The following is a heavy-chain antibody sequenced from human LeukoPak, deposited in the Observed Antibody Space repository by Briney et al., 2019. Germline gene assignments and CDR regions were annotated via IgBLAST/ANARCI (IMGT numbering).Heavy chain of an antibody. CDR1: GFTVSSNY. Sequence: GGSLRLSCAASGFTVSSNYMSWVRQAPGKGLEWVSVIYSGGSTYYADSVKGRFTISRDNSKNTLYLQMNSLRAEDTAVYYCAKDSVYGSGGVVNWFDPWGQGTLVTVSS. J-gene: IGHJ5*02. D-gene: IGHD3-10*01. V-gene: IGHV3-53*01. CDR3: AKDSVYGSGGVVNWFDP. CDR2: IYSGGST.